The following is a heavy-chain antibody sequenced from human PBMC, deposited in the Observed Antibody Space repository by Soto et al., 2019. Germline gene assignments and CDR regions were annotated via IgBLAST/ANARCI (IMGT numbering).Heavy chain of an antibody. Sequence: SETLSLTCAVYGGSFSDYCWTWIRQPPGKGLEWIGEINHSGSTYYNPSLKSRVTISVDTSKNQFSLKLTSVTAADTAVYYCARGGGVYYFDYWGQGTLVTVSS. V-gene: IGHV4-34*01. D-gene: IGHD2-8*02. CDR1: GGSFSDYC. CDR3: ARGGGVYYFDY. J-gene: IGHJ4*02. CDR2: INHSGST.